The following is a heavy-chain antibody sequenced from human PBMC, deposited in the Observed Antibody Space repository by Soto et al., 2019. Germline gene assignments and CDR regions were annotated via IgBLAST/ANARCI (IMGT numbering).Heavy chain of an antibody. CDR3: AKDGLGFGELHYSDY. J-gene: IGHJ4*02. D-gene: IGHD3-10*01. V-gene: IGHV3-23*01. CDR2: ISGSGGST. Sequence: EVQLLESGGGLVQPGGSLRLSCAASGFTFSSYAMSWVRQAPGKGLEWVSAISGSGGSTYYADSVKGRFTISRDNSKNTLYLQMDSLRAEDTAVYYWAKDGLGFGELHYSDYWGQGTLVTVSS. CDR1: GFTFSSYA.